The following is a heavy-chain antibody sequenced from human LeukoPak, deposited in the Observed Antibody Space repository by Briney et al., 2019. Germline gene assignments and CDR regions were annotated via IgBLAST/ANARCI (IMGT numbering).Heavy chain of an antibody. D-gene: IGHD5-18*01. CDR3: ARERPKAMVSRYFDY. V-gene: IGHV4-39*02. CDR1: GGSISSSSYY. J-gene: IGHJ4*02. CDR2: IYYSGST. Sequence: PSETLSLTCTVSGGSISSSSYYWGWIRQPPGKGLEWIGNIYYSGSTYYNPSLKSRVTISVDTSKNQFSLKLSSVTAADTAVYYCARERPKAMVSRYFDYWGQGTLVTVSS.